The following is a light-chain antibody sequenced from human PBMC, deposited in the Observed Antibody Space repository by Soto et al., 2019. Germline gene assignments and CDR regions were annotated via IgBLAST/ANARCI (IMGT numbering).Light chain of an antibody. CDR3: QQYDNWPKT. V-gene: IGKV3-15*01. CDR2: GAS. CDR1: QSVSSN. Sequence: PGERATLSCRASQSVSSNYLAWYQQKPGQAPRLLMYGASNRATGIPARFSGSGSGTEFTLTISSLQSEDFAEYHCQQYDNWPKTFGQGTRLEIK. J-gene: IGKJ5*01.